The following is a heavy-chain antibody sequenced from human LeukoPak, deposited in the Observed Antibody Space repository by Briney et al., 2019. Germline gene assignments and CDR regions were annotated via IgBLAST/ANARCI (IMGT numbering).Heavy chain of an antibody. CDR1: GFTFSSYA. D-gene: IGHD3-3*01. J-gene: IGHJ4*02. Sequence: GGSLRLSCAASGFTFSSYAINWVRQAPGKGLEWVSGISGSGGSTYYADSVKGRFTISRDNSKNTLYLQMNSLRVEDTAVYYCAKHYDFWSGPDYWGQGTLVTVSS. V-gene: IGHV3-23*01. CDR3: AKHYDFWSGPDY. CDR2: ISGSGGST.